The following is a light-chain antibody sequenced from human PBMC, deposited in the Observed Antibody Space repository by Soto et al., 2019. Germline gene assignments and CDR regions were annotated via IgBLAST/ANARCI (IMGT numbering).Light chain of an antibody. Sequence: DIQMTQSPSTLSASVGDRVTITCRASQSISSWLAWYQQKPGKAPKLLIYDASSLESGVPSRFSGSGSGTEFTLTISSLQPDDFVTYYCQQYYSYLYTFGQGTKLEIK. J-gene: IGKJ2*01. CDR2: DAS. CDR1: QSISSW. CDR3: QQYYSYLYT. V-gene: IGKV1-5*01.